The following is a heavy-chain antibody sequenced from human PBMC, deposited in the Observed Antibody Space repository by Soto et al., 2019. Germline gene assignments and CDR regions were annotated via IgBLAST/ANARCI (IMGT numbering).Heavy chain of an antibody. J-gene: IGHJ4*02. V-gene: IGHV1-3*01. Sequence: QLQLVQSGAEVKKPGASVKVSCKASGYTFTGYVIHWVRQAPGQGLEWMGWINAGNGHTKYSQKFQGSVTITRDTFASTAYLELTSLIPEHTAVYFCARAPPYYDFWTGSDYWGQGTLVTVSS. D-gene: IGHD3-3*01. CDR1: GYTFTGYV. CDR3: ARAPPYYDFWTGSDY. CDR2: INAGNGHT.